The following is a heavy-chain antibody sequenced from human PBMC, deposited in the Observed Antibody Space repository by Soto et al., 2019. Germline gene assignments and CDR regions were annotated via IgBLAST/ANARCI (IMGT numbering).Heavy chain of an antibody. CDR1: GGTFSSYA. D-gene: IGHD2-21*02. CDR3: ARLRVGYGGNSAHAFDI. Sequence: SVKVSCKASGGTFSSYAISWVRQAPGQGLEWMGGIIPIFGTANYAQKFQGRVTITADESTSTAYMELSSLRSEDTAVYYCARLRVGYGGNSAHAFDIWGQGTMVTVSS. J-gene: IGHJ3*02. CDR2: IIPIFGTA. V-gene: IGHV1-69*13.